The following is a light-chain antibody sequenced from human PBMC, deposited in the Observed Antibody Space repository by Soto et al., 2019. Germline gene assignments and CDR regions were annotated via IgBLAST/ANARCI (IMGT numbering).Light chain of an antibody. Sequence: SFLTQTASFCVSPGHSVAISCTGTSSDVGAYNYVSWYQQHPGKAPKLLLSEVSNRPSGVSDRFSGSKSGNTASLTISGLKDEDEDDYYCSSIKTRFNYVLGTGNKVPVL. CDR2: EVS. CDR1: SSDVGAYNY. CDR3: SSIKTRFNYV. J-gene: IGLJ1*01. V-gene: IGLV2-14*01.